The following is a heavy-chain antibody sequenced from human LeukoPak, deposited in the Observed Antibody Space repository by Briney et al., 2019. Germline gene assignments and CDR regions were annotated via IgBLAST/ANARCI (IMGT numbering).Heavy chain of an antibody. CDR3: ARVVGGYDGSGSRHFDY. CDR2: INPNSGDT. J-gene: IGHJ4*02. CDR1: GYTFNGYY. D-gene: IGHD3-22*01. Sequence: GASVKVSCKASGYTFNGYYIHWVRQAPGQGLEWMGWINPNSGDTDYAQKFQGRVTMTRDTSITTAYMELNRLTSDDTAVYFCARVVGGYDGSGSRHFDYWGQGTLVTVSS. V-gene: IGHV1-2*02.